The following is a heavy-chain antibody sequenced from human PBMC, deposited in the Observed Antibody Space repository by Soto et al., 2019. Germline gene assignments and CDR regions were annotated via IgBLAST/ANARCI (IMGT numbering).Heavy chain of an antibody. Sequence: ASVKVSCKASGYTFSSYGINWVRQAPGQGLEWLGWVSPYDGYTNYAQILQGRVSMTTDTSTKTAYMEVRSLRSDDTAVYYCARGGYYDSSGSRNYFYYGMNVWGQGTTVTVS. CDR1: GYTFSSYG. CDR3: ARGGYYDSSGSRNYFYYGMNV. V-gene: IGHV1-18*01. D-gene: IGHD3-22*01. CDR2: VSPYDGYT. J-gene: IGHJ6*02.